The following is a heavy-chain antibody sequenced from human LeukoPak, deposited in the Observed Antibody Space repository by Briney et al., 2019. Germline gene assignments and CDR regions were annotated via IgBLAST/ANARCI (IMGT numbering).Heavy chain of an antibody. CDR2: ISGSGGST. J-gene: IGHJ4*02. V-gene: IGHV3-23*01. CDR3: AKGSEATIPVYFDY. Sequence: GGSLRLSSAASGFTFISYAMSWVRPAPGKGLEWGSVISGSGGSTYYADSVKGRFTISRDNSKNTLYLQMNSLRAEDTAIYYCAKGSEATIPVYFDYWGQGTLVSVPS. D-gene: IGHD5-12*01. CDR1: GFTFISYA.